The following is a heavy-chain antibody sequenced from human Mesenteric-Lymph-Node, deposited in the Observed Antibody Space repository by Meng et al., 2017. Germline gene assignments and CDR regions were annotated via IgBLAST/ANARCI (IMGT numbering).Heavy chain of an antibody. CDR2: IYYSGST. CDR1: GASITSYY. V-gene: IGHV4-59*12. Sequence: SETLSLTCTVSGASITSYYWSWIRQPPGKELEWIGYIYYSGSTYYNPSLKSRVTVSVDTSKNQFSLKLSSVTAADTAVYYCARKGYDYVWGADWYFDLWGRGTLVTVSS. J-gene: IGHJ2*01. CDR3: ARKGYDYVWGADWYFDL. D-gene: IGHD3-16*01.